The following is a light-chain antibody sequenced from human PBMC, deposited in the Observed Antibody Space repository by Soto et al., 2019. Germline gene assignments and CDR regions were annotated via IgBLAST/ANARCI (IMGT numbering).Light chain of an antibody. Sequence: VMTQSPATLAVSKGERVTLSCRSSHSVADNLAWFQQKPGQGPRLLIYGASTRATGIPARFSGSGSETDFTLTISSLRSEYSAVYHCQQYNNWPITFGQGTRLEIK. V-gene: IGKV3-15*01. CDR1: HSVADN. CDR3: QQYNNWPIT. CDR2: GAS. J-gene: IGKJ5*01.